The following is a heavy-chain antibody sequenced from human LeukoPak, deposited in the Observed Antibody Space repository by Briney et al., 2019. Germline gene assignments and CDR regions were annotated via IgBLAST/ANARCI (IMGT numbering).Heavy chain of an antibody. CDR3: AGVRAIMVRGRDYYYGMDV. CDR2: INNSGST. CDR1: ALSYCGHS. J-gene: IGHJ6*02. Sequence: SETLSRTCSVYALSYCGHSWSWIPPPQGLRRVCCGEINNSGSTNYKQSLKSRVTISVDTSNNQFSLKLSSVTATDTAVYYCAGVRAIMVRGRDYYYGMDVWGQGTTVTVSS. V-gene: IGHV4-34*01. D-gene: IGHD3-10*01.